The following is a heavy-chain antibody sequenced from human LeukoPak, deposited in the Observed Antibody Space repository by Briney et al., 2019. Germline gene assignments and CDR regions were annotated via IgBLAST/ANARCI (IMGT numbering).Heavy chain of an antibody. V-gene: IGHV5-51*01. Sequence: GESLKISCKGSGYSFTSYWIGWVRQMPGKGLEWMGIIYPGDSDTKYSPSFQGQVTISADKSISTAYLQWSSLKASDTAMYYCARHSAAFGGVIALDYWGQGTLVTVSS. CDR3: ARHSAAFGGVIALDY. D-gene: IGHD3-16*02. CDR1: GYSFTSYW. J-gene: IGHJ4*02. CDR2: IYPGDSDT.